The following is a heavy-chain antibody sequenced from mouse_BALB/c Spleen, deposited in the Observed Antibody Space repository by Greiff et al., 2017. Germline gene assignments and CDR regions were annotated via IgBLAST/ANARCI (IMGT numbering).Heavy chain of an antibody. CDR1: GYTFTSYW. CDR2: INPSNGRT. J-gene: IGHJ4*01. V-gene: IGHV1S81*02. Sequence: QVQLQQPGAELVKPGASVKLSCKASGYTFTSYWMHWVKQRPGQGLEWIGEINPSNGRTNYNEKFKSKATLTVDKSSSTAYMQLSSLTSEDSAVYYCARGGNWAMDYWGQGTSVTVSS. D-gene: IGHD2-1*01. CDR3: ARGGNWAMDY.